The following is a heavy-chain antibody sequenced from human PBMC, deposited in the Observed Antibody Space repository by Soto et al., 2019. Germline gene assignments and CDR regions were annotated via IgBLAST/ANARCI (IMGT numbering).Heavy chain of an antibody. J-gene: IGHJ4*02. D-gene: IGHD3-10*01. CDR1: GFTFSSYG. CDR3: ATDYGSGSSFDY. Sequence: PGGSLRLSCAASGFTFSSYGMHWVRQAPGKGLEWVAVISYDGSNKYYADSVKGRFTISRDNSKNTLYLQMNSLRAEDTAVYYCATDYGSGSSFDYWGQGTLVTVSS. V-gene: IGHV3-30*03. CDR2: ISYDGSNK.